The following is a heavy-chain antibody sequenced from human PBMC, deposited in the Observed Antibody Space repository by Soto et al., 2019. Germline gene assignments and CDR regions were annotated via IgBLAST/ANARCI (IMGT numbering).Heavy chain of an antibody. D-gene: IGHD1-26*01. CDR3: ARERSGSYYSYWFDP. CDR1: GGSISSYY. J-gene: IGHJ5*02. Sequence: QVQLQESGPGLVKPSETLSLTCTVSGGSISSYYWSWIRQPPGKGLEWIGYIYYSGSTNYNPSLKSRVTISVDTSKNQCSLKLSSVTAADTAVYYCARERSGSYYSYWFDPWGQGTLVTVSS. CDR2: IYYSGST. V-gene: IGHV4-59*01.